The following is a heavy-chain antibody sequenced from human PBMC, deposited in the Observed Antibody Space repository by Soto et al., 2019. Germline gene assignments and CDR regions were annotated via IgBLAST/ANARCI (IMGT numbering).Heavy chain of an antibody. CDR2: INHSGST. CDR1: GGSFSVYY. Sequence: SDTLSLTCAVYGGSFSVYYWSWIRQPPGKGLEWIGEINHSGSTNYNPSLKSRVTISVDTSKNQFSLKLSSVTAADTAVYYCARHEYDFWSGDYYYYYGMDVWGQGTTVTVSS. CDR3: ARHEYDFWSGDYYYYYGMDV. D-gene: IGHD3-3*01. V-gene: IGHV4-34*01. J-gene: IGHJ6*02.